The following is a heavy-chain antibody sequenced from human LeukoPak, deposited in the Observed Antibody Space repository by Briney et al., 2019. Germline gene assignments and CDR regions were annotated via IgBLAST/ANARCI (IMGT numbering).Heavy chain of an antibody. D-gene: IGHD1-1*01. J-gene: IGHJ6*02. CDR3: ARGGGSYYYYGMDV. V-gene: IGHV4-59*01. Sequence: SETLSLTCTVSGGSISSYYWSWIRQPPGKGLEWIGYIYYSGSTNYNPSLKSRVTISVDTSKNQFSLKLSSVTAADTAVYYCARGGGSYYYYGMDVWGQGTTVTVSS. CDR1: GGSISSYY. CDR2: IYYSGST.